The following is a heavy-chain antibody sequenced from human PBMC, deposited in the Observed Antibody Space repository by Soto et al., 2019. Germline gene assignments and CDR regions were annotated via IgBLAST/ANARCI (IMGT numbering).Heavy chain of an antibody. CDR3: ASALGVVPAATTYYYYMDV. D-gene: IGHD2-2*01. CDR1: GYTFASYD. J-gene: IGHJ6*03. Sequence: GASVKVSCKASGYTFASYDINWGRQATGQGLEWMGWMNPNSGNTGYAQKFQGRVTMTRNTSISTAYMELSSLRSEDTAVYYCASALGVVPAATTYYYYMDVWGKGTTVTVSS. CDR2: MNPNSGNT. V-gene: IGHV1-8*01.